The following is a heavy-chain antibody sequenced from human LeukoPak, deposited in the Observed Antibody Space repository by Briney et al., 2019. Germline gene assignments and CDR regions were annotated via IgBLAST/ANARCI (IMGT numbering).Heavy chain of an antibody. D-gene: IGHD4-11*01. J-gene: IGHJ6*03. CDR1: GFTFSSYG. CDR3: VKQGIQYPYYYYMDV. V-gene: IGHV3-33*06. Sequence: GGSLRLSCAASGFTFSSYGMHWVRQAPGKGLEWVAVIWYDGSNKYYADSVKGRFTISRDNSKKTLYLQMNSLRAEDTAVYFCVKQGIQYPYYYYMDVWGKGTTVTVSS. CDR2: IWYDGSNK.